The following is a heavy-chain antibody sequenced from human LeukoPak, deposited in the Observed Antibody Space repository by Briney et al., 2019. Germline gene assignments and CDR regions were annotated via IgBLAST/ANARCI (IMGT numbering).Heavy chain of an antibody. CDR3: ARDWFHAIDY. CDR2: IRYDGSNK. V-gene: IGHV3-30*02. D-gene: IGHD2/OR15-2a*01. CDR1: GFTFSSYG. Sequence: PGGSLRLSCAASGFTFSSYGMHWVRPAPGKGLEWVAFIRYDGSNKYYADSVKGRFTISRDNSKNTLYLQMNSLRAEDTAVYYCARDWFHAIDYWGQGTLVTVSS. J-gene: IGHJ4*02.